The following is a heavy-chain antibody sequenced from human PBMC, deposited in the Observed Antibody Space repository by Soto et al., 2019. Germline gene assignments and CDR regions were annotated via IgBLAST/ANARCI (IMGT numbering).Heavy chain of an antibody. CDR1: GFSLSNARMG. V-gene: IGHV2-26*01. CDR2: IFSNDEK. Sequence: QVTLKESGPVLVKPTETLTLTCTVSGFSLSNARMGVSWIRQPPGKALEWLAHIFSNDEKSYSTSLKSRLTISKDTSKSQVVLTMTNMDPVDTATYYCARIRSDVSCSSTSCSYYYYYYYMDVWGKGTTVTVSS. CDR3: ARIRSDVSCSSTSCSYYYYYYYMDV. D-gene: IGHD2-2*01. J-gene: IGHJ6*03.